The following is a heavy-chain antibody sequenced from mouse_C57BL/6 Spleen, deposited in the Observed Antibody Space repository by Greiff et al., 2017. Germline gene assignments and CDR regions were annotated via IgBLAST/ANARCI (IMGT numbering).Heavy chain of an antibody. D-gene: IGHD1-1*01. Sequence: QVQLQQSGPELVKPGASVKISCKASGYAFSSSWMNWVQQRPGKGLEWIGRIYPGDGATNYNGKFKGKATLTADKSSSTAYMQLNSLTSVDSAVYYCARGVVRGDCDYWGQGTTLTVSS. V-gene: IGHV1-82*01. J-gene: IGHJ2*01. CDR1: GYAFSSSW. CDR2: IYPGDGAT. CDR3: ARGVVRGDCDY.